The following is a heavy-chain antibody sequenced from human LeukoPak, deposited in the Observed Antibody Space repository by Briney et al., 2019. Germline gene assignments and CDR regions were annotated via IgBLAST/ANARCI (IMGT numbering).Heavy chain of an antibody. D-gene: IGHD3-16*01. CDR1: GYSFTSYY. J-gene: IGHJ4*02. V-gene: IGHV1-46*01. Sequence: GASVKVSCKASGYSFTSYYMHWVREAPGQGLEWMGIINPGGCSTTYAQKFQGRVTLTRDTSTSTVYMELSSLRSEDTAVYYCARDGGGVSAPGGYWGQGTLVTVSS. CDR3: ARDGGGVSAPGGY. CDR2: INPGGCST.